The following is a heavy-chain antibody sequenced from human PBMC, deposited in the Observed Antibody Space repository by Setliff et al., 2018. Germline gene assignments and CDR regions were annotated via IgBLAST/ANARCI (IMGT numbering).Heavy chain of an antibody. J-gene: IGHJ6*03. CDR1: GFTFTTYA. V-gene: IGHV3-30*01. D-gene: IGHD3-16*01. CDR3: ARDGASFFWGSGLRGGDYIDV. CDR2: ISYEGSTK. Sequence: GGSLRLSCAASGFTFTTYAMHWVRQAPGKGLEWVTVISYEGSTKHYADSVKGRFTISRDNSKNTLYLQMNSLRAEDTAMYYCARDGASFFWGSGLRGGDYIDVWGKGTTVTVSS.